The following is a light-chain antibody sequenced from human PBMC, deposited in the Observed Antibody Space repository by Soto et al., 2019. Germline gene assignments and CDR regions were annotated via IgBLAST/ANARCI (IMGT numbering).Light chain of an antibody. CDR1: QDISNS. Sequence: DIRLTQSPSFVSAAVGERVTLTCRASQDISNSLAWYQQRPGKAPTLLIFATSNVHRGVPSRFSGSGSVTDFTLTISSLQPEDFTTYYCQQASSFPRTVGQGTKVDSK. CDR2: ATS. V-gene: IGKV1-12*01. CDR3: QQASSFPRT. J-gene: IGKJ1*01.